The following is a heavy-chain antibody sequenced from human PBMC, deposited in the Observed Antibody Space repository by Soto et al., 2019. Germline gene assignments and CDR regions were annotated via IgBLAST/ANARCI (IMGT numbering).Heavy chain of an antibody. CDR3: TTDPLYYDILTGYEGYNWFDP. CDR2: IKSKTDGGTT. J-gene: IGHJ5*02. D-gene: IGHD3-9*01. CDR1: GFTFSNIW. Sequence: PGGSLRLSCAASGFTFSNIWMSWVRQAPGKGLEWVGRIKSKTDGGTTDYAAPVKGRFTISRDDSKNTLYVQMNSLKTEDTAVYYCTTDPLYYDILTGYEGYNWFDPWGQGTLVTVSS. V-gene: IGHV3-15*01.